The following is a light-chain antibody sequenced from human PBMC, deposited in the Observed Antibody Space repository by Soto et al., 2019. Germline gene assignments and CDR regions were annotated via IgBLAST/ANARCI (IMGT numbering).Light chain of an antibody. CDR3: QQYGTYLWT. J-gene: IGKJ1*01. V-gene: IGKV1-5*01. CDR2: DAS. Sequence: DIQMTQSPSTLSASVGDRVTTTCRASQSISSWLAWFQQKPGKAPKLLMYDASSLESGVPSRFSGSGSGTEFTLTISSLQPDDFATYYCQQYGTYLWTFGQGTRVEIK. CDR1: QSISSW.